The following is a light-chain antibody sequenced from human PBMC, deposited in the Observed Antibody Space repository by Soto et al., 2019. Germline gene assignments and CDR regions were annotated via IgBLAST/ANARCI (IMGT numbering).Light chain of an antibody. Sequence: TVVTQEPSFSVSPGRTVTLTCGLSSGSVSTSYYPSWYQQTPGQAPCTLIYNTNTRSSGVPDRFSGSILGNKAALTITGAQADDESEYYCVLYMGSGISVFGGGTKLTVL. CDR1: SGSVSTSYY. CDR2: NTN. V-gene: IGLV8-61*01. CDR3: VLYMGSGISV. J-gene: IGLJ2*01.